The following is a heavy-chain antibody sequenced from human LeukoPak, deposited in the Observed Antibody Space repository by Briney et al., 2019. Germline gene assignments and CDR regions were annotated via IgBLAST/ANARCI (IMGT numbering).Heavy chain of an antibody. CDR2: MNANSGNT. V-gene: IGHV1-8*01. CDR1: GYTFTSYD. CDR3: ARGASRSFDS. D-gene: IGHD3-3*01. J-gene: IGHJ4*02. Sequence: ASVKVSCKASGYTFTSYDINWVRQATGQGLEWMGWMNANSGNTGYAQKFQGRVTMTRDTSISTAYMEVNSLRSEDTAVYYCARGASRSFDSWGQGTLVSVTS.